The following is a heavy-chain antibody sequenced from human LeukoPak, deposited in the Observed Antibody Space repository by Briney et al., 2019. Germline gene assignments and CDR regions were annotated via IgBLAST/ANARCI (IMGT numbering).Heavy chain of an antibody. CDR2: ISGSGGST. J-gene: IGHJ4*02. CDR3: AKFLPTHIVVANYYFDY. CDR1: GFSFSSYA. V-gene: IGHV3-23*01. Sequence: GGSLRLSCAASGFSFSSYAMSWVRQAPGKGLEWVSAISGSGGSTYHADSVKGRFTISRDNSKNTLYLQMNSLRAEDTAVYYCAKFLPTHIVVANYYFDYWGQGTLVTVSS. D-gene: IGHD2-21*01.